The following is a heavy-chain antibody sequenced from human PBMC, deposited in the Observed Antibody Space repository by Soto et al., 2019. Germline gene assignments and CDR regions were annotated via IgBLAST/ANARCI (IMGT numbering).Heavy chain of an antibody. CDR3: ARNRGYSQGD. V-gene: IGHV4-59*12. Sequence: PSETLSLTCTVSGGSISNYYWSWIRQPPGKGPEWIGEIYSSGSTHYNPSLNSRATISVDKSKNQVSLKVNSVTAADTADYYCARNRGYSQGDWGPGTLVTVSS. J-gene: IGHJ4*02. CDR1: GGSISNYY. CDR2: IYSSGST. D-gene: IGHD5-18*01.